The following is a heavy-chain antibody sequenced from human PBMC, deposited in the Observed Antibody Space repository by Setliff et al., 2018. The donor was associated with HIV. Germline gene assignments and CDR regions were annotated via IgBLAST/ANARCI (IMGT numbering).Heavy chain of an antibody. CDR1: GYTFTDYY. J-gene: IGHJ6*03. D-gene: IGHD3-16*01. CDR3: ARAGDWYYYYMDV. Sequence: ASVKVSCKASGYTFTDYYIHWVQQAPGKGLEWMGRVDPEDGETIYAEKFQGSVTITTDTSTDTAYMDLSSLRSEDTAVYYCARAGDWYYYYMDVWGKGTTVTVSS. V-gene: IGHV1-69-2*01. CDR2: VDPEDGET.